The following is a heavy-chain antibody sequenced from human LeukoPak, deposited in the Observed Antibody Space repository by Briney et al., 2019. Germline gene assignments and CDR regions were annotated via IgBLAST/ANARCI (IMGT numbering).Heavy chain of an antibody. V-gene: IGHV4-61*02. J-gene: IGHJ4*02. CDR1: GGSISSGSYY. Sequence: SETLSLTCTVSGGSISSGSYYWSWIRQPAGKGLEWIGRIYTSGSTNYNPSLKSRVTISVDTSKNQFSLKLSSVTAADTAVYYCAKGYYYSIAFYHDYWGQGTLVTVSS. CDR2: IYTSGST. D-gene: IGHD3-10*01. CDR3: AKGYYYSIAFYHDY.